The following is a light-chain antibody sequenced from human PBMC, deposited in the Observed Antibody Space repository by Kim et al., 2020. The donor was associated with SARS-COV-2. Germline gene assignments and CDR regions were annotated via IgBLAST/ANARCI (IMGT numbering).Light chain of an antibody. CDR1: QSVRSNF. Sequence: EIVLTQSPGTLSLSPGERATLSCRASQSVRSNFLAWYQHKPGQAPRLLIHDAYRRATGIPDRFSGSGSGTDFTLTISRLEPEDFAVYSCQVYIDSPPTWTFGQGTKVDIK. CDR3: QVYIDSPPTWT. CDR2: DAY. J-gene: IGKJ1*01. V-gene: IGKV3-20*01.